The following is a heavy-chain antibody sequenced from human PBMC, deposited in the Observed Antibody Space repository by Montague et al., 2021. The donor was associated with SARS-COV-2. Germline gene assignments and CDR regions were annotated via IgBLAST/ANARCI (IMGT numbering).Heavy chain of an antibody. CDR1: GFTFSSYW. CDR2: INSDGSST. D-gene: IGHD6-13*01. CDR3: ARSGQQLVHPLATLYYYYGMDV. Sequence: SLRLSCAASGFTFSSYWMHWVRQAPGKGLVWVSRINSDGSSTSYADSVKGRLTISRDNAKNTQYLQMNSLRAEDTAVYYCARSGQQLVHPLATLYYYYGMDVWGQGTTVTVSS. J-gene: IGHJ6*02. V-gene: IGHV3-74*01.